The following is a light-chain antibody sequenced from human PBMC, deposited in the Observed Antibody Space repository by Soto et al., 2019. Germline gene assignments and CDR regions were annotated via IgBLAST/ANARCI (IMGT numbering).Light chain of an antibody. J-gene: IGKJ3*01. CDR3: QQYYSYPLS. CDR1: ESIRTW. V-gene: IGKV1-5*03. CDR2: KAS. Sequence: DIQMTQSPSTLSASIGDRVTITCRASESIRTWLAWYQHKPGKAPKLLIYKASVLESGVPSRFSGSGSGTDFTLTISCMQSEDFATYYCQQYYSYPLSFGPGTKGDIK.